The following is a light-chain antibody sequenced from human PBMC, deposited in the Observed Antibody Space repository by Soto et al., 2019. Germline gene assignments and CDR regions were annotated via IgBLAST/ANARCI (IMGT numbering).Light chain of an antibody. CDR3: NSYRTVSTYV. Sequence: QSAQTQPASVSGSPGQSITIACTGTSSDIGGYNFVSWYQQHPGKAPKLLIYDVGNRPSGVSNRFSGSKSGNTASLTISGLQAEDEAHYYCNSYRTVSTYVFGTGTKLTVL. V-gene: IGLV2-14*01. CDR2: DVG. CDR1: SSDIGGYNF. J-gene: IGLJ1*01.